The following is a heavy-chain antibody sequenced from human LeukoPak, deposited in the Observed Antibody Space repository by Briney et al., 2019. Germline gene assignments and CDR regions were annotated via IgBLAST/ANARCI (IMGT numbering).Heavy chain of an antibody. J-gene: IGHJ3*02. D-gene: IGHD5-24*01. V-gene: IGHV1-69*05. CDR2: IIPILGTA. CDR3: ARARDGYNYYDAFDI. CDR1: GGTFSSYA. Sequence: SLKVSCKASGGTFSSYAISWVRQAPGQGLEWMGGIIPILGTANYAQKFQGRVTITTDESTSTAYLELSSLRSEDTAVYYCARARDGYNYYDAFDIWGQGTMVTASS.